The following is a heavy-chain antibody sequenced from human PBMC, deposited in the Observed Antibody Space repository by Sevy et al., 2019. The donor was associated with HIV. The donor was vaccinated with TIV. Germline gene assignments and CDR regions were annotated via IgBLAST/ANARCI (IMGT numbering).Heavy chain of an antibody. CDR2: IHQSGST. CDR1: GYSISTGYY. Sequence: SETLSLTCTVSGYSISTGYYWGWIRQPPRKGLEWIGNIHQSGSTYYNPSLKSRITISVDTSKNQFSLNLISVTAADTAVYYCARRTYYSDSTAYYFDYWGQGTLVTVSS. J-gene: IGHJ4*02. CDR3: ARRTYYSDSTAYYFDY. D-gene: IGHD3-22*01. V-gene: IGHV4-38-2*02.